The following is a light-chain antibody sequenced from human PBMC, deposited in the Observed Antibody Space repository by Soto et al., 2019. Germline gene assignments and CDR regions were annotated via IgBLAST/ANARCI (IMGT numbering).Light chain of an antibody. CDR3: SSYAGSNNV. Sequence: QSALTQPPSASGSPGQSVTISCTGTSSDVGGYNYVSWYQQHPGKAPKLMIYEVSKRPSGVPDRFSGSKSGNTASLTVSGLQAEDEADYDCSSYAGSNNVFGGGTKLTVL. CDR2: EVS. V-gene: IGLV2-8*01. CDR1: SSDVGGYNY. J-gene: IGLJ3*02.